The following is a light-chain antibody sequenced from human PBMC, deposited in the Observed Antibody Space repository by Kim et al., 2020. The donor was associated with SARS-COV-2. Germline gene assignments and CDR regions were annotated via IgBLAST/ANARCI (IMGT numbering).Light chain of an antibody. J-gene: IGLJ1*01. V-gene: IGLV2-8*01. CDR2: EVS. CDR3: SSYAGSNTIYV. Sequence: QSVTISCTGTSSDVGGYTYVSWYQQHPGKAPKLMIYEVSKRPSGVPDRFSGSKSGNTASLTVSGLQAEDEADYYCSSYAGSNTIYVFGTGTKVTVL. CDR1: SSDVGGYTY.